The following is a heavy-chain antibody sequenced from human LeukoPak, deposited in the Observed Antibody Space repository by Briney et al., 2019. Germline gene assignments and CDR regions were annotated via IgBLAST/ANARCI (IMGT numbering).Heavy chain of an antibody. V-gene: IGHV4-39*07. Sequence: SETLSLTCTVSGDSISSSSSYWGWIRQPPGKGLEWIGSIYYSGNTYYNTSLKSRVTISVDTSKNQFSLRLNSVTAADTAVYYCARARYYYYNYMDVWGKGTTVTVSS. CDR3: ARARYYYYNYMDV. CDR1: GDSISSSSSY. J-gene: IGHJ6*03. CDR2: IYYSGNT.